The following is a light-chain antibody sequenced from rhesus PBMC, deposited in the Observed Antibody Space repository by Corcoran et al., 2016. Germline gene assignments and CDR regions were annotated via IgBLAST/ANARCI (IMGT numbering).Light chain of an antibody. CDR1: QGIRNY. CDR2: YAS. V-gene: IGKV1S14*01. Sequence: DIQTTQSPSSLSASIGDTVTITCRASQGIRNYLAWYQHKPGKAPKPLIYYASNLESGVPSRFSGSGAGTDFTLTISSLQPEGFAIYYCQQHNSYPLTFGGWTKVDLK. CDR3: QQHNSYPLT. J-gene: IGKJ4*01.